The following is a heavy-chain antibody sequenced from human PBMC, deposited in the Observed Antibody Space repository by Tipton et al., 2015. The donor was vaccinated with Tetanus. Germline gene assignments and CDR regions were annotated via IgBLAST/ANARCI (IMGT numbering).Heavy chain of an antibody. CDR1: GGSISSGGYY. Sequence: TLSLTCTVSGGSISSGGYYWSWIRQHPGKGLEWIGYIYYSGSTNYNPSLKSRVTISVDTSKNQFSLKLSSVTAADTAVYYCARHVAAPTFFDYWGQGTLVTVSS. CDR3: ARHVAAPTFFDY. V-gene: IGHV4-61*08. J-gene: IGHJ4*02. D-gene: IGHD6-6*01. CDR2: IYYSGST.